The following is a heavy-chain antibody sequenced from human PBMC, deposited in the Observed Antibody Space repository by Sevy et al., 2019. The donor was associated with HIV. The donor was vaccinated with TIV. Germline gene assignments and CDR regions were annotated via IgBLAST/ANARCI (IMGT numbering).Heavy chain of an antibody. CDR2: IYYSGST. Sequence: SETLSLTCTVSGGSISSYYWSWIRQPPGKGLDWIGYIYYSGSTNYNPSLKSRVTISVDTSKNQFSLKLSSVTAADTAVYYCASGGRHYYDSSGYYEFGTFDYWGQGTLVTVSS. V-gene: IGHV4-59*01. D-gene: IGHD3-22*01. J-gene: IGHJ4*02. CDR3: ASGGRHYYDSSGYYEFGTFDY. CDR1: GGSISSYY.